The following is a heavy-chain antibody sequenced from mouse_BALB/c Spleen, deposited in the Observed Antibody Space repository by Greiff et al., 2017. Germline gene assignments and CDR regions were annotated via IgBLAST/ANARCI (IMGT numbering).Heavy chain of an antibody. V-gene: IGHV8-12*01. D-gene: IGHD2-3*01. CDR1: GFSLSTSGMG. Sequence: QVTLKVSGPGILQPSQTLSLTCSFSGFSLSTSGMGVSWIRQPSGKGLEWLAHIYWDDDKRYNPSLKSRLTISKDTSRNQVFLKITSVDTADTATYYCARRALLYVPREYFDVWGAGTTVTVSS. CDR3: ARRALLYVPREYFDV. CDR2: IYWDDDK. J-gene: IGHJ1*01.